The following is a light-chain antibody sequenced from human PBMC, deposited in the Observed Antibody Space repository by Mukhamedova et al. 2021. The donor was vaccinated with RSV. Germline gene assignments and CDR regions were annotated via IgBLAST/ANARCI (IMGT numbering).Light chain of an antibody. CDR1: QSVSNN. Sequence: GERATLSCRASQSVSNNLAWYQQKPGQAPRLLIYGASTRATGIPARFSGSGSGTEFTLTISSMQSDDFAAYYCQQYDNWPFFGGGT. V-gene: IGKV3-15*01. J-gene: IGKJ4*01. CDR3: QQYDNWPF. CDR2: GAS.